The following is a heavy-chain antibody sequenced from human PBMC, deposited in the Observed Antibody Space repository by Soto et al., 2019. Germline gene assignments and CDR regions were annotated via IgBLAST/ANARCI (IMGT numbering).Heavy chain of an antibody. CDR2: ISADGDRT. V-gene: IGHV3-23*01. J-gene: IGHJ6*02. CDR1: GFTFSTYH. CDR3: AKIWTVDQNYWYGMDV. Sequence: GSLRLSCAASGFTFSTYHMVWVRQTPGKGLEGVSSISADGDRTYYADSVKGRFTISRDNSKNTLHLQMNSLRAEDTAVYFCAKIWTVDQNYWYGMDVWGQGVTVTVSS. D-gene: IGHD3-9*01.